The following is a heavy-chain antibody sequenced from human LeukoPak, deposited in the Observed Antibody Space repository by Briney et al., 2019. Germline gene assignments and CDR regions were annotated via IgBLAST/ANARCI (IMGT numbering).Heavy chain of an antibody. CDR2: TYYRSKWYN. CDR3: ARGFSSYDFWSGYYPEFDY. Sequence: SQTLSLTCAISGDSVSNNSAAWNWIRQSPSRGLEWLGRTYYRSKWYNDYAVSVKSRITINPDTSKNQFSLQLNSVTPEDTAVYYCARGFSSYDFWSGYYPEFDYWGQGTLVTVSS. V-gene: IGHV6-1*01. D-gene: IGHD3-3*01. CDR1: GDSVSNNSAA. J-gene: IGHJ4*02.